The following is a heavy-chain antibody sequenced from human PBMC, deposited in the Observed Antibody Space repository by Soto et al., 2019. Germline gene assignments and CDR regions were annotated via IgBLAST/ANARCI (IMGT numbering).Heavy chain of an antibody. V-gene: IGHV3-23*01. D-gene: IGHD3-22*01. CDR2: ISGNGGT. Sequence: GGLLSLSSAASRLSYRTYALSSVRQAPGKGLEWVSTISGNGGTSYADFVRGRFTVSRDNSKNTLYLQMNGLRAEDTARYYCSKRAPGSGWLMDYWGQGTRVTVSS. J-gene: IGHJ4*02. CDR1: RLSYRTYA. CDR3: SKRAPGSGWLMDY.